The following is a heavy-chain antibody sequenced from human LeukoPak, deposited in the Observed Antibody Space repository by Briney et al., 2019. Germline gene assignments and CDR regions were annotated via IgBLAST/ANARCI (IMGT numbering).Heavy chain of an antibody. Sequence: PSETLSLTCTVSGASIGSYYWSRIRQPPGKGLEWIGYISYSGSPNYNPSLKSRVTISADTSKNQFSLNLSSVTAADTAVYYCARVGHIVAAGTYDWWGQGTLVTVSS. CDR1: GASIGSYY. CDR3: ARVGHIVAAGTYDW. CDR2: ISYSGSP. D-gene: IGHD6-13*01. J-gene: IGHJ4*02. V-gene: IGHV4-59*08.